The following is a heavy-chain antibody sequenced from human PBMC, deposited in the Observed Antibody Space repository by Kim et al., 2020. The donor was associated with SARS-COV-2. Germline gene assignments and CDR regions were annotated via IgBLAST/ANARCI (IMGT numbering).Heavy chain of an antibody. CDR3: ANNWNYVGDAFDI. Sequence: YAVSVNSRITINPDTSKTQFSLQLNSVTPEDTAVYYCANNWNYVGDAFDIWGQGTMVTVSS. V-gene: IGHV6-1*01. J-gene: IGHJ3*02. D-gene: IGHD1-7*01.